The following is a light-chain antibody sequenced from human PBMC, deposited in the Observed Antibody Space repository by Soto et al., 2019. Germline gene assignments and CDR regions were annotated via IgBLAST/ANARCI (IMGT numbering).Light chain of an antibody. Sequence: SVLTHPLSASGAPGQSVTISCTGTSSDVGGYIYVPWYQQHPGKAPKLMIYEVSKRPSGVPDRFSGSKSGNTASLTVSGLQAEDEADYYCSSYAGSTFYVFGTGTKVTVL. J-gene: IGLJ1*01. V-gene: IGLV2-8*01. CDR2: EVS. CDR1: SSDVGGYIY. CDR3: SSYAGSTFYV.